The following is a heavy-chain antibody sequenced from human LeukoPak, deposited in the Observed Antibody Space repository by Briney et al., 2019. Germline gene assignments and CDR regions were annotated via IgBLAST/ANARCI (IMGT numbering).Heavy chain of an antibody. CDR3: AKDPFIAVACTGTPGY. D-gene: IGHD6-19*01. J-gene: IGHJ4*02. Sequence: PGGSLRLSCAASGFTFSSYAMSWVRQAPGKGLEWVSVISGSGGSTYYADSVKGRFTISRDNSKNTLYLQMNSLRAEDTAVYYCAKDPFIAVACTGTPGYWGQGTLVTVSS. CDR2: ISGSGGST. CDR1: GFTFSSYA. V-gene: IGHV3-23*01.